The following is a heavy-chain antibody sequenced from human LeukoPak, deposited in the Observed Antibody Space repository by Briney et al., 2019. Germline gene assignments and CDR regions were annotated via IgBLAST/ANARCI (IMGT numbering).Heavy chain of an antibody. J-gene: IGHJ4*02. CDR3: ARTKYVVVTAILQRVPLYYFDY. CDR1: GGSFSGYY. D-gene: IGHD2-21*02. Sequence: SETLSLTCAVYGGSFSGYYWSWIRQPPGKGLEWIGEINHSGSTNYNPSLKSRVTISVDTSKNQFSLKLSSVTAADTAVYYCARTKYVVVTAILQRVPLYYFDYWGQGTLVTVSS. CDR2: INHSGST. V-gene: IGHV4-34*09.